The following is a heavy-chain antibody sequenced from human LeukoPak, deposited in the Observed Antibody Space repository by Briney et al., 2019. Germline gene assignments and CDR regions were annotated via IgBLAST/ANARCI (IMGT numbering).Heavy chain of an antibody. CDR2: INSDGSST. Sequence: GGSLRLSCADSGFTFSNYWMHWVRQAPGKGLVRVSRINSDGSSTSYADSVKGRFTISRDNAKNTLYLQMNSLRAEDTALYYCARGGSPPEALGDAFDIWGQGTMVTVSS. CDR3: ARGGSPPEALGDAFDI. CDR1: GFTFSNYW. J-gene: IGHJ3*02. V-gene: IGHV3-74*01. D-gene: IGHD1-26*01.